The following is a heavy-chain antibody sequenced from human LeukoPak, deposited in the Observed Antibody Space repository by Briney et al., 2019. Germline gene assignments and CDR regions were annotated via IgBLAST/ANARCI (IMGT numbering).Heavy chain of an antibody. CDR3: ARVFDATAFDY. J-gene: IGHJ4*02. V-gene: IGHV4-31*03. Sequence: PSETLPLTCTVSGGSISSGGYYWSWIRQHPGKGLEWIGYIYYSGSTYYNPSLKSRVTISVDTSKNQFSLKLSSVTAADTAVYYCARVFDATAFDYWGQGTLVTVSS. CDR1: GGSISSGGYY. CDR2: IYYSGST.